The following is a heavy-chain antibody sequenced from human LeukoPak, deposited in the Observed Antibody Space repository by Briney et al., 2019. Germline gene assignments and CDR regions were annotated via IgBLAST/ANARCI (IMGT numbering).Heavy chain of an antibody. Sequence: PGGSLRLSCAGSGFTFSPSIMQGLRQAPGQGVEWVSYIMTSGERTSYADSVKGRFTISRDNAKNSLSLQMNSLTDEDTAVYYCAREGYFGASATWGQGTIVTVSS. CDR1: GFTFSPSI. J-gene: IGHJ3*01. V-gene: IGHV3-48*02. CDR3: AREGYFGASAT. D-gene: IGHD3-10*01. CDR2: IMTSGERT.